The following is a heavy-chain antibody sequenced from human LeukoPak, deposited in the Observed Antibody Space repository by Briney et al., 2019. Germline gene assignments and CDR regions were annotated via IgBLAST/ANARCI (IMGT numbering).Heavy chain of an antibody. Sequence: QPGGSLRLSCAASGFTFSSYWMHWVRQAPGRGLVWVSRINSDGSSTSYADSVKGRFTISRDNAKNTLYLQMNSLRAEDTAVYYCAGRGNYYDSSGYSYYMDVWGKGTTVTVSS. D-gene: IGHD3-22*01. CDR3: AGRGNYYDSSGYSYYMDV. J-gene: IGHJ6*03. V-gene: IGHV3-74*01. CDR1: GFTFSSYW. CDR2: INSDGSST.